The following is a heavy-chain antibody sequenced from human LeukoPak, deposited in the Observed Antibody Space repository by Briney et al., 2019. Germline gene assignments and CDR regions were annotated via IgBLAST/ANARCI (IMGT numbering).Heavy chain of an antibody. CDR2: VRYDGSNQ. Sequence: GRSLRLSCVASGFIFSNYWMHCARQAPSKGLEWLAFVRYDGSNQYYADSVKGRFTISRDNSENTLFLQMNSLRSEDTAVYYCARMTVSGRDNWFDPWGQGTLVTVSS. CDR3: ARMTVSGRDNWFDP. D-gene: IGHD6-19*01. J-gene: IGHJ5*02. V-gene: IGHV3-30*02. CDR1: GFIFSNYW.